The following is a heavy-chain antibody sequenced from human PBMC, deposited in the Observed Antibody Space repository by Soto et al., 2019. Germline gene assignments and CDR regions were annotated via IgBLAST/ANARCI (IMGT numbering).Heavy chain of an antibody. J-gene: IGHJ4*02. D-gene: IGHD3-3*01. Sequence: QITLKESGPTLVKPTQTLTLTCTLSGFSLSTSGVGVGWIRQPPGKALEWLTLIYWDDDKRYSPSLKSRLTITKDTSKTQVVLTMANMDPVDTATYYCAHRRAIFGVVSFDFWGQGTLVTVSS. CDR1: GFSLSTSGVG. CDR3: AHRRAIFGVVSFDF. V-gene: IGHV2-5*02. CDR2: IYWDDDK.